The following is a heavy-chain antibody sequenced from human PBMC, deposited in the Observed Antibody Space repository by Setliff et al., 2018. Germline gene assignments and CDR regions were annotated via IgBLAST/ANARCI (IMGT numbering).Heavy chain of an antibody. V-gene: IGHV4-39*01. CDR1: DDSFTSSRYY. Sequence: SETLSLTCTVSDDSFTSSRYYWGWIRQAPGSGLEWIGSISYSGTPYYNASVESRVTISIDTSRNQFSLELRSVTVADTATYYCARHHAQYYSDSSGYFYEDWYFDLWGRGTLVTVSS. D-gene: IGHD3-22*01. CDR2: ISYSGTP. CDR3: ARHHAQYYSDSSGYFYEDWYFDL. J-gene: IGHJ2*01.